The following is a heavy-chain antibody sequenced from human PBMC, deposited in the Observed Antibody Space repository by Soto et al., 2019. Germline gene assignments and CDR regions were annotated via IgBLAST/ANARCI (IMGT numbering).Heavy chain of an antibody. CDR3: TTGKETDAYFYYGLDV. V-gene: IGHV3-15*01. CDR2: IKRKSDGGTT. CDR1: GFTFSNAW. J-gene: IGHJ6*02. Sequence: PGGSLRLSCAASGFTFSNAWMSWVRQAPGKGLEWVGRIKRKSDGGTTQYAAPVKGRFTISREDSKNTLNLQMSSLKTEDTAVYYCTTGKETDAYFYYGLDVWGQGTTVTVSS.